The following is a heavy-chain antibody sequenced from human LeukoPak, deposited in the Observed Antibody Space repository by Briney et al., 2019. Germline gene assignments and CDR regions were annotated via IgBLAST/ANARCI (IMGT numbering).Heavy chain of an antibody. J-gene: IGHJ4*02. CDR1: GGDVTGYY. Sequence: SETLSLTCTVSGGDVTGYYWNWIRQAPGKGLEWIGNVYYSGNTNENPSLKSRMSISVDTSKNQFSLTLTSVTAADTAVYYCARDLREWLQFFDSWGQGTLVTVSS. V-gene: IGHV4-59*02. D-gene: IGHD5-12*01. CDR2: VYYSGNT. CDR3: ARDLREWLQFFDS.